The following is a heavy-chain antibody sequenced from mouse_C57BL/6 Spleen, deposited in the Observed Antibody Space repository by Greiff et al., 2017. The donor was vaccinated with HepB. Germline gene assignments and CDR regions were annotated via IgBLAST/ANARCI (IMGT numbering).Heavy chain of an antibody. V-gene: IGHV1-52*01. CDR2: IDPSDSET. Sequence: QVQLQQPGAELVRPGSSVKLSCKASGYTFTSYWMHWVKQRPIQGLEWIGNIDPSDSETHYNQKFKDKATLTVDKSSSTAYMQLSSLTSEDSAVYYCARGPNWSGFAYWGQGTLVTVSA. J-gene: IGHJ3*01. D-gene: IGHD4-1*01. CDR1: GYTFTSYW. CDR3: ARGPNWSGFAY.